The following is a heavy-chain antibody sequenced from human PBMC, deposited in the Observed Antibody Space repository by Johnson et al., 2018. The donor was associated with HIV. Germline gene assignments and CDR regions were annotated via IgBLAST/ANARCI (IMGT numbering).Heavy chain of an antibody. Sequence: VQLVESGGGLIQPGGSLRLSCAASGFTVSSNYMSWVRQAPGKGLEWVSAIGTAGDTYYPGSVKGRFTISRENAKNSLYLQMNSLRAGATAGYYCARGGVTGEDHAFDIWGQGTMVTVSS. V-gene: IGHV3-13*01. CDR1: GFTVSSNY. D-gene: IGHD7-27*01. J-gene: IGHJ3*02. CDR2: IGTAGDT. CDR3: ARGGVTGEDHAFDI.